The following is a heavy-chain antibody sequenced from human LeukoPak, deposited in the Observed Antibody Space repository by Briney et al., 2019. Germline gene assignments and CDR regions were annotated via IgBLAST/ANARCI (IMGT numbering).Heavy chain of an antibody. J-gene: IGHJ3*01. V-gene: IGHV3-30*14. Sequence: GGSLRLSCAASGFTFSSYAMHWVRQAPGKGLEWVALISYDGSNKYYADSVKGRCTISRDNSKNTLYLQMNSLRVEDTAVYYCARGLFLSGYLDAFDVWGQGTVVTVSS. D-gene: IGHD3-22*01. CDR3: ARGLFLSGYLDAFDV. CDR1: GFTFSSYA. CDR2: ISYDGSNK.